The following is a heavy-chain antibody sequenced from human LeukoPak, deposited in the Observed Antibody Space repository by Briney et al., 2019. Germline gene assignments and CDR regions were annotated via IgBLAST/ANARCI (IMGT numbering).Heavy chain of an antibody. Sequence: VSVKLSCKASGYTFTSYDINWVRQATGQGLERVGWMDPNSGNTGYAQKFQGRVTTTRDTSINTAYMELSSLRPDDTAVHYCAREELEPWSPWAPTRGMDVWGQGTTVSVSS. J-gene: IGHJ6*02. V-gene: IGHV1-8*01. D-gene: IGHD1-26*01. CDR1: GYTFTSYD. CDR3: AREELEPWSPWAPTRGMDV. CDR2: MDPNSGNT.